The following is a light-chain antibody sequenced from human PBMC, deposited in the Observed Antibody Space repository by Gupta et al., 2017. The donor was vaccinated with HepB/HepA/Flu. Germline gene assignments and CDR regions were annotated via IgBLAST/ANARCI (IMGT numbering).Light chain of an antibody. Sequence: QLVLTQSPSASASLGASVKLTCTLSSGHSNYAIAWHQQQPEKGPRYLMKLNSDGSHIKGDGIPDRFSGSSSGAERYLTISSLQSEDVAYYYCQTWGTGIPPVFGGGTNLTVL. CDR2: LNSDGSH. CDR3: QTWGTGIPPV. V-gene: IGLV4-69*01. J-gene: IGLJ2*01. CDR1: SGHSNYA.